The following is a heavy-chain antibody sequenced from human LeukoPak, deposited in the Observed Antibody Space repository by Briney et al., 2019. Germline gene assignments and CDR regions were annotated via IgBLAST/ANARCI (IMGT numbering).Heavy chain of an antibody. CDR1: GFTFSSYG. CDR2: ISYDGGNK. D-gene: IGHD3-22*01. J-gene: IGHJ1*01. Sequence: GGSLRLSCAASGFTFSSYGMHWVRQAPGKGLEWVAVISYDGGNKYYADSVKGRFTISRDNSKNTLYLQMNSLRAEDTAVYYCAKPRGPYDSSGYYYAEYFQHWGQGTLVTVSS. V-gene: IGHV3-30*18. CDR3: AKPRGPYDSSGYYYAEYFQH.